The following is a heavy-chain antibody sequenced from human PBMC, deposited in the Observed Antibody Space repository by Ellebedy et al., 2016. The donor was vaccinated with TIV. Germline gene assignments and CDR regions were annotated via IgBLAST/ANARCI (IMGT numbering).Heavy chain of an antibody. CDR1: GFTFDNHA. D-gene: IGHD3-10*01. V-gene: IGHV3-23*01. Sequence: PGGSLRLSCVVSGFTFDNHAMSWVRQAPGKGLEWVAGISASGGTTYYADSVKGRFTISRDKSRNTLYVRVNSLRAEDTAVYYCARRAIRGVVDYFDYWGQGTLVTVSS. J-gene: IGHJ4*02. CDR3: ARRAIRGVVDYFDY. CDR2: ISASGGTT.